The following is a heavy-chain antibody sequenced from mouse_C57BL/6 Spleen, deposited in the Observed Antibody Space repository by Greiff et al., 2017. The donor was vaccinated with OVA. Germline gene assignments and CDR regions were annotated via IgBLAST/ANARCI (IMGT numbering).Heavy chain of an antibody. CDR2: INPNNGGT. CDR3: ARSPHDYDVYWYFDV. J-gene: IGHJ1*03. CDR1: GYTFTDYN. V-gene: IGHV1-18*01. D-gene: IGHD2-4*01. Sequence: EVQLQQSGPELVKPGASVKIPCKASGYTFTDYNMDWVKQSHGKSLEWIGDINPNNGGTIYNQKFKGKATLTVDKSSSTAYMELRSLTSEDTAVYYCARSPHDYDVYWYFDVWGTGTTVTVSS.